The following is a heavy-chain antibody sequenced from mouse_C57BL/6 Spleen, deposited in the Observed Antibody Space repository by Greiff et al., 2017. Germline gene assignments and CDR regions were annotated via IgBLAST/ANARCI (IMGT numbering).Heavy chain of an antibody. CDR2: IRNKANGYTT. J-gene: IGHJ2*01. V-gene: IGHV7-3*01. Sequence: EVQLVESGGGLVQPGGSLSLSCAASGFTFTDYSMSWVRQPPGTALEWLGFIRNKANGYTTEYSASVKGRFTISRDNSQSILYLQMNALRAEDSATDYCARYGGWGRSVDYWGQGTTLTGAS. CDR3: ARYGGWGRSVDY. CDR1: GFTFTDYS.